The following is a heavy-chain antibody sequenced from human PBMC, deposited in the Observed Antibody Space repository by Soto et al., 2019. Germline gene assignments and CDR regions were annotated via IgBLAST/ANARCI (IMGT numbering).Heavy chain of an antibody. J-gene: IGHJ5*02. CDR2: IYHSGST. Sequence: PSETLALRCAVSHDSSSRNIFLFWVRQPPGKGLEWIGEIYHSGSTNYNPSLKSRVTISVDKSKNQFSLKLSSVTAADTAVYYSARSYMVRGVANWFDTWGQG. D-gene: IGHD3-10*01. CDR3: ARSYMVRGVANWFDT. V-gene: IGHV4-4*02. CDR1: HDSSSRNIF.